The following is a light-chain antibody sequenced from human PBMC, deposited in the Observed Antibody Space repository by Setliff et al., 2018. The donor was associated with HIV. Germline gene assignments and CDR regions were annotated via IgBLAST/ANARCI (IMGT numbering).Light chain of an antibody. CDR1: SSDVGGHKY. CDR3: CSYAGTYTVL. J-gene: IGLJ2*01. Sequence: QSALTQPRSVSGSPGQSVTISCTGTSSDVGGHKYVSWYQQYPGKAPKLIIYDVSKRPSGVPDRFSGSKSGNTASLTISGLQGEDEADFYCCSYAGTYTVLFGGGTKVTV. CDR2: DVS. V-gene: IGLV2-11*01.